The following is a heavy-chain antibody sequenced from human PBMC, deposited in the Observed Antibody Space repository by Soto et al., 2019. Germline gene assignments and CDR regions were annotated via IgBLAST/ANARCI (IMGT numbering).Heavy chain of an antibody. J-gene: IGHJ4*02. CDR2: IDPSDSYT. CDR3: VKDQGDFWSGYSDF. V-gene: IGHV5-10-1*01. CDR1: GYIFTSYW. D-gene: IGHD3-3*01. Sequence: PGESLKISCNGSGYIFTSYWISWVRQMPGKGLEWMGRIDPSDSYTNYSPSFQGHVTISADKSISTAYLQMNSLRLDDTAVYYCVKDQGDFWSGYSDFWGPGILVTVSS.